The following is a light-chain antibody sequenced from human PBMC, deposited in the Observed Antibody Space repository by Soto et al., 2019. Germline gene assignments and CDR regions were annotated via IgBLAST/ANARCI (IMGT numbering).Light chain of an antibody. CDR3: SSYTSISSLGV. Sequence: SALTQPASVSGSPGQSITSSGTGTGSDVGSYKYVSWYQQHPGKAPKLIIFEVSNRPSGVSDRFSGSKSGNTASLTISGLQAEDEADYYCSSYTSISSLGVFGTGTKVTVL. CDR2: EVS. V-gene: IGLV2-14*01. J-gene: IGLJ1*01. CDR1: GSDVGSYKY.